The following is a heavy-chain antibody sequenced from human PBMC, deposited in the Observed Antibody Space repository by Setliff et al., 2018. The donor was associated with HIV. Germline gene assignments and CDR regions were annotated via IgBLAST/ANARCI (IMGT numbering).Heavy chain of an antibody. CDR2: INTNTGNP. CDR1: GYTFTSYA. Sequence: GASVKVSCKASGYTFTSYAMNWVRQAPGQGLEWMGWINTNTGNPTYAQGFTGRFVFSLDTSVSTAYLQISSLKAEDTAVYYCARDPYPNYDFWSGSLIRGWFGPWGQGTLVTVSS. D-gene: IGHD3-3*01. V-gene: IGHV7-4-1*02. CDR3: ARDPYPNYDFWSGSLIRGWFGP. J-gene: IGHJ5*02.